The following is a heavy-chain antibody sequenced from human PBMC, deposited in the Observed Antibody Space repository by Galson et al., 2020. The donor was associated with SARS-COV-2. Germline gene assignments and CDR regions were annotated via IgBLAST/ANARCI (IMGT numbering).Heavy chain of an antibody. CDR3: ARGRYPRADGISLWMYRIASSGVFDS. CDR1: GGTFSGYY. CDR2: INDGGRT. V-gene: IGHV4-34*01. Sequence: PSETLSLTCAVYGGTFSGYYWNWIRQSPGKGLEWIGEINDGGRTNYNPSLESRVGISVDTSKKQFSLKLSSVTAADTAVYHCARGRYPRADGISLWMYRIASSGVFDSWSQGTRVTVSS. J-gene: IGHJ4*02. D-gene: IGHD6-13*01.